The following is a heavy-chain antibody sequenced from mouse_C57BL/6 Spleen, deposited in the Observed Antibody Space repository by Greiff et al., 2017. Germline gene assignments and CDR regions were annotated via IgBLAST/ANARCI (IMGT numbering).Heavy chain of an antibody. CDR2: IDPNSGGT. CDR3: ARENYYSSSYRYSYAMDY. D-gene: IGHD1-1*01. J-gene: IGHJ4*01. V-gene: IGHV1-72*01. Sequence: QVQLQESGAELVKPGASVKLSCKASGYTFTSYWMHWVKQRPGRGLEWIGRIDPNSGGTKYNEKFKSKATLTVDKPSSPAYMQLSSLTSEDSAVYDCARENYYSSSYRYSYAMDYWGQGTSVTVSS. CDR1: GYTFTSYW.